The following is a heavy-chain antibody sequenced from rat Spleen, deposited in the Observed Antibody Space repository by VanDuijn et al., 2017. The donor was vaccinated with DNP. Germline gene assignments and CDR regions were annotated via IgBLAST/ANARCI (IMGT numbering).Heavy chain of an antibody. CDR2: INKDSSTI. V-gene: IGHV4-2*01. D-gene: IGHD1-11*01. Sequence: EVKLVESGGGLVQPGRSLKLSCAASGFNFNDYWMGWVRQAPGKGLEWIGQINKDSSTITYIPSLKDKFTISRDNDQNTLYLQMSKPGSEDTAIYYCARVPNDGGYADYFDYWGQGVMVTVSS. CDR3: ARVPNDGGYADYFDY. CDR1: GFNFNDYW. J-gene: IGHJ2*01.